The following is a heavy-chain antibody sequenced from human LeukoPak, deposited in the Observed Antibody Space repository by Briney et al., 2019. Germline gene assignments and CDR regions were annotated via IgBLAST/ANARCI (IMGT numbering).Heavy chain of an antibody. Sequence: GGSLRLSCVASGFTFGNYAVSWVRRAPGRGLEWVSIVGDNTDTHYADSVKGRFTISRDNSNNALYLQMNSLRAEDTATYFCAKSSGKSFPSSRVFDFWGQGTLVTVSS. D-gene: IGHD6-13*01. CDR3: AKSSGKSFPSSRVFDF. CDR2: VGDNTDT. CDR1: GFTFGNYA. J-gene: IGHJ4*02. V-gene: IGHV3-23*01.